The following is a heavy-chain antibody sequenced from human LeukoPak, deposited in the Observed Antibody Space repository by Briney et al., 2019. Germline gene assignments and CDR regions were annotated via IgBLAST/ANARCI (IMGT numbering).Heavy chain of an antibody. V-gene: IGHV1-18*04. D-gene: IGHD6-25*01. Sequence: GASVKVSFKASGYTFTSYGISWVRQAPGQGLEWMGWISAYNGNTNYAQKLQGRVTMTTDTSTSTAYMELRSLRPDDTAVYYCARDEQRKTYGMDVWGQGTTVTVSS. CDR1: GYTFTSYG. CDR2: ISAYNGNT. J-gene: IGHJ6*02. CDR3: ARDEQRKTYGMDV.